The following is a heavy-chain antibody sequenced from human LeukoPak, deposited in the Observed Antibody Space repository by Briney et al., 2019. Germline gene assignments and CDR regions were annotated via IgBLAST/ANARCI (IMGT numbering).Heavy chain of an antibody. D-gene: IGHD2-2*02. J-gene: IGHJ4*02. V-gene: IGHV1-24*01. Sequence: ASVKVSCKVSGYTLTELSMHWVRQAPGKGLEWMGGFDPEDGETIYAQKFQGRVTMTEDTSTGTAYMELSSLRSEDTAVYYCATTIPNTYYLDYWGQGTLVTVSS. CDR1: GYTLTELS. CDR2: FDPEDGET. CDR3: ATTIPNTYYLDY.